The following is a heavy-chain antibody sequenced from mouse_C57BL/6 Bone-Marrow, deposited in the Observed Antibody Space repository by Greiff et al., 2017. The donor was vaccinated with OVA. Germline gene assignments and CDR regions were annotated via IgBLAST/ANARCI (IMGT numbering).Heavy chain of an antibody. CDR1: GYSFTSYY. Sequence: VQLQESGPELVKPGASVKISCKASGYSFTSYYIHWVKQRPGQGLEWIGWIYPGSGNTKYNEKFKGKATLTADTSSSTAYMQLSSLTSEDSAVYYCARGEEGYAMDYWGQGTSVTVSS. V-gene: IGHV1-66*01. J-gene: IGHJ4*01. CDR3: ARGEEGYAMDY. CDR2: IYPGSGNT.